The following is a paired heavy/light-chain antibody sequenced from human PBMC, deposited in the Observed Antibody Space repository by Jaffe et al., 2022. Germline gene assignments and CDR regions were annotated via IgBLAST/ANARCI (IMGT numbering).Light chain of an antibody. CDR3: QQYNSYSHT. V-gene: IGKV1-5*03. J-gene: IGKJ2*01. CDR2: KAS. Sequence: DIQMTQSPSTLSASVGDRVTITCRASQSISSWLAWYQQKPGKAPKLLIYKASSLESGVPSRFSGSGSGTEFTLTISSLQPDDFATYYCQQYNSYSHTFGQGTKLEIK. CDR1: QSISSW.
Heavy chain of an antibody. D-gene: IGHD3-22*01. CDR1: GGTFSSYT. CDR2: IIPILGIA. V-gene: IGHV1-69*02. Sequence: QVQLVQSGAEVKKPGSSVKVSCKASGGTFSSYTISWVRQAPGQGLEWMGRIIPILGIANYAQKFQGRVTITADKSTSTAYMELSSLRSEDTAVYYCARELTYYYDSSGYYLEFGAFDIWGQGTMVTVSS. CDR3: ARELTYYYDSSGYYLEFGAFDI. J-gene: IGHJ3*02.